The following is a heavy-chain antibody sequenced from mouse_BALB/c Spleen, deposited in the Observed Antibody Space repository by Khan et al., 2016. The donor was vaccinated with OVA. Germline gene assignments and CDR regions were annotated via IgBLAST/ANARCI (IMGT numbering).Heavy chain of an antibody. Sequence: EVKLLESGGGLVQPGGSLKLSCAASGFDFSRYWMTWVRQAPGKGLEWIGEINPDSSTINYTPSLKNKFIISRDNAKNTLYLQMSKVRSEDTALYYWASLHYDGYVAYWGQGTLVTVSA. CDR2: INPDSSTI. D-gene: IGHD1-2*01. CDR1: GFDFSRYW. J-gene: IGHJ3*01. V-gene: IGHV4-1*02. CDR3: ASLHYDGYVAY.